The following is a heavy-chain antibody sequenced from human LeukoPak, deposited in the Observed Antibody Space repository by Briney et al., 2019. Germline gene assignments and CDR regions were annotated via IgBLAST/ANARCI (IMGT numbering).Heavy chain of an antibody. D-gene: IGHD6-13*01. CDR1: GGSLSTYY. CDR3: ARALPPQYSSWYGMFYGMDV. Sequence: SETLSLTCGVYGGSLSTYYWSWIRQPPGKGLEWIGEINHSGSTNYNPSLKSRVTISVDTSKNQFSLKLSSVTAADTAVYYCARALPPQYSSWYGMFYGMDVWGQGTTVTVSS. J-gene: IGHJ6*02. V-gene: IGHV4-34*01. CDR2: INHSGST.